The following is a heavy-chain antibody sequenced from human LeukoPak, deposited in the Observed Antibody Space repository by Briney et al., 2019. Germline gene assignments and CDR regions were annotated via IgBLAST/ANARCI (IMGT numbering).Heavy chain of an antibody. D-gene: IGHD5-12*01. V-gene: IGHV1-2*02. CDR1: GYTLTCYY. J-gene: IGHJ4*02. CDR2: INPNSGDT. CDR3: AKNPYEYYFDY. Sequence: ASAKVSCKASGYTLTCYYMHWQRQAPGQGLEWMGWINPNSGDTNYAQKFQGRVTMTRDTSINTAYMELSRLTSDDTAVYYCAKNPYEYYFDYWGQGTLVTVSS.